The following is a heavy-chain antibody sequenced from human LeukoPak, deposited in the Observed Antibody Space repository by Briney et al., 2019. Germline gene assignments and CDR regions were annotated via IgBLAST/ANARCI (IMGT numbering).Heavy chain of an antibody. CDR2: IIPISGRA. Sequence: GASVKVSCKASGGTFTSYGISWVRQAPGQGLEWMGGIIPISGRANYAQKFQGRVTITADESTSTAYMELSSLRSEDTAVYYCARTVPDSSGYYYYYYFDYWGQGTLVTVSS. D-gene: IGHD3-22*01. V-gene: IGHV1-69*01. CDR3: ARTVPDSSGYYYYYYFDY. CDR1: GGTFTSYG. J-gene: IGHJ4*02.